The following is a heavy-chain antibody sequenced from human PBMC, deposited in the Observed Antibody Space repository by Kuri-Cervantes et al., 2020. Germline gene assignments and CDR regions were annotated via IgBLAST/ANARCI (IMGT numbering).Heavy chain of an antibody. V-gene: IGHV3-7*01. Sequence: LSLTCAASGFTFSSYWMSWVRQAPGKGLEWVANIKQDGSEKYYVDSVKGRFTISRDNAKNSLYLQMNSLRAEDTAVYYCARGMGAPDEYYFDYWGQGTLVTVSS. CDR2: IKQDGSEK. J-gene: IGHJ4*02. CDR3: ARGMGAPDEYYFDY. D-gene: IGHD1-26*01. CDR1: GFTFSSYW.